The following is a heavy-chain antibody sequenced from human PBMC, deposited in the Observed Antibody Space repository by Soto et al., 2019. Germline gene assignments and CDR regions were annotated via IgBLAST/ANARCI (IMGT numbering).Heavy chain of an antibody. D-gene: IGHD5-18*01. Sequence: GGSLRLSCAASGFTFSSYAMSWVRQAPGRGLEWVSAISGSGGSTYYADSVKGRFTISRDNSKNTLYLQMNSLGAEDTAVYYCAKQVLPGYGWDYWGQGTLVTVSS. J-gene: IGHJ4*02. CDR3: AKQVLPGYGWDY. CDR1: GFTFSSYA. CDR2: ISGSGGST. V-gene: IGHV3-23*01.